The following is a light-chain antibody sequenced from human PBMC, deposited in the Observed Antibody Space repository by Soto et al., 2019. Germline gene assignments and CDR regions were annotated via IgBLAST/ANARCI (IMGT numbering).Light chain of an antibody. Sequence: IVLKQSQAPLLLSPXXXXXXSCRASQSVGYHLXRYQQKXXQXXRLLIYDASNRATGIPERCSGSGSVKHFSLTISRLEPKDFAVYYWHHYRDTFGQGTRLEI. J-gene: IGKJ5*01. V-gene: IGKV3-11*01. CDR3: HHYRDT. CDR2: DAS. CDR1: QSVGYH.